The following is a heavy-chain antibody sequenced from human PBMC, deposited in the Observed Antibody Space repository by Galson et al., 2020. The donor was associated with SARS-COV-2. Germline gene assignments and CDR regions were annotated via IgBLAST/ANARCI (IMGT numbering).Heavy chain of an antibody. J-gene: IGHJ6*02. CDR1: GFTFSSYS. CDR3: ARAVADYLYYYYGMDV. CDR2: ISSSSRYI. Sequence: GGSLRLSCAASGFTFSSYSMNWVRQAPGKGLEWVSSISSSSRYIYYADSVKGRFTISRDNAKNSLYLQMNSLRAEDTAVYYCARAVADYLYYYYGMDVWGQGTTVTVSS. V-gene: IGHV3-21*01. D-gene: IGHD6-19*01.